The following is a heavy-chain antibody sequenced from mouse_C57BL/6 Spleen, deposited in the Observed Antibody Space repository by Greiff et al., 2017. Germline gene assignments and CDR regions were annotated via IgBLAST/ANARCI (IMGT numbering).Heavy chain of an antibody. D-gene: IGHD2-3*01. V-gene: IGHV1-64*01. CDR1: GYTFTSYW. CDR2: IHPNSGST. CDR3: AREGGWLYALDY. J-gene: IGHJ4*01. Sequence: QVQLQQPGAELVKPGASVKLSCKASGYTFTSYWMHWVKQRPGQGLEWIGMIHPNSGSTNYNEKFKSKATLTVDKSSSTAYMQLSSLTSEDSAVYYCAREGGWLYALDYWGQGTSVTVSS.